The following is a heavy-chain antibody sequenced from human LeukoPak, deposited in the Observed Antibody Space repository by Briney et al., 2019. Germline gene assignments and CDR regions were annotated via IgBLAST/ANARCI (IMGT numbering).Heavy chain of an antibody. Sequence: AASVKVSCKASGYTFTSNGISWVRQAPGQGLEWMGWISAYNGNTNYEQKLQGRVTMTTDTSTSTAYMELRSLRSDDTAVYYCASPKNSYDSSGYLVTDAFDIWGQGTMVTVSS. CDR2: ISAYNGNT. V-gene: IGHV1-18*01. CDR3: ASPKNSYDSSGYLVTDAFDI. D-gene: IGHD3-22*01. CDR1: GYTFTSNG. J-gene: IGHJ3*02.